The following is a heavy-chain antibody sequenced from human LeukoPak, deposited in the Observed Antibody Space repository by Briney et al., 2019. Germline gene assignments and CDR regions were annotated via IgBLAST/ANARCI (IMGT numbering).Heavy chain of an antibody. Sequence: MSSETLSLTCAVYGESFSGYFWSWIRQPPGKGLEWIGEINHSGSTNYNPSLKSRVTISVDTSKNQFSLKLSSVTAADTAVYYCTKSDGYGLIRICGRGTMVTVSS. CDR3: TKSDGYGLIRI. D-gene: IGHD3-10*01. V-gene: IGHV4-34*01. CDR1: GESFSGYF. CDR2: INHSGST. J-gene: IGHJ3*02.